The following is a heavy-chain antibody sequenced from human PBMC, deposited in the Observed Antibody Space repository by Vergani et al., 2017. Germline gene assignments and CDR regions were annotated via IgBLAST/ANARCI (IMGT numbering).Heavy chain of an antibody. CDR3: ARLYDSSGYYYNY. CDR1: GYTFTSYG. Sequence: QVQLVQSGAEVKKPGASVKVSCKASGYTFTSYGISWVRQAPGQGLEWMGWISAYNGHTNYAQKLQGRVTMTTDTSTRTAYMELRSLRSADTALYYCARLYDSSGYYYNYWGQGTLVTVSS. V-gene: IGHV1-18*04. CDR2: ISAYNGHT. J-gene: IGHJ4*02. D-gene: IGHD3-22*01.